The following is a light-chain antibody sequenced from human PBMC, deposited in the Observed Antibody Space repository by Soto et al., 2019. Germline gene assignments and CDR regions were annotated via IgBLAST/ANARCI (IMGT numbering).Light chain of an antibody. CDR2: DDS. V-gene: IGLV3-21*02. J-gene: IGLJ1*01. CDR3: QVWDSRSTDV. Sequence: SYELTQPPSVSAAPGQTAKITCGRNNIGGKSVDWYQQKPGQGPVLAVYDDSDRPSGMADRFSGSNSGHTATLTHRRVEAGDEADYYCQVWDSRSTDVFGTGTKVTV. CDR1: NIGGKS.